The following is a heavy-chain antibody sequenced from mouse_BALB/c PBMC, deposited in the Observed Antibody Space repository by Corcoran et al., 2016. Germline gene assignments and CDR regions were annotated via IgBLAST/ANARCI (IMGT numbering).Heavy chain of an antibody. D-gene: IGHD1-1*01. V-gene: IGHV8-8*01. J-gene: IGHJ1*01. CDR1: GFSLSTSGMG. Sequence: QVTLKESGPGILQPSQTLSLTCSFSGFSLSTSGMGVGWNRQPSGKGLEWLAHIWWDDVKRYNPALKSRLTISKDTSSSQVFLKIASVDTADTATYYCARPLYYGSSWGYFDVWGAGTTVTVSS. CDR3: ARPLYYGSSWGYFDV. CDR2: IWWDDVK.